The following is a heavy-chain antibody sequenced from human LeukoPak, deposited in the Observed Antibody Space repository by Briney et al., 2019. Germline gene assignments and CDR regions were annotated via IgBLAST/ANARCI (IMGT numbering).Heavy chain of an antibody. D-gene: IGHD3-10*01. Sequence: GASVKVSCKASGYTFTSYDINWVRQATGQGLEWMGWKNPNSGNTGYAQKFQGRVTMTRNTSISTAYMELSSLRSEDTAVYYCARGRRFTMVRGLKKNPYGMDVWGQGTTVTVSS. CDR2: KNPNSGNT. CDR1: GYTFTSYD. J-gene: IGHJ6*02. CDR3: ARGRRFTMVRGLKKNPYGMDV. V-gene: IGHV1-8*01.